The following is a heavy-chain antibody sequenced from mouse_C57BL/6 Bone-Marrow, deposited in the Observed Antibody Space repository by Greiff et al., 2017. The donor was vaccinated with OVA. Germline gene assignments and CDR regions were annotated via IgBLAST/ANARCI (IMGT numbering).Heavy chain of an antibody. CDR3: ARRDYEAWFAY. D-gene: IGHD1-1*01. V-gene: IGHV1-63*01. Sequence: VQLQQSGAELVRPGTSVKMSCKASGYTFTNYWIGWAKQRPGHGLEWIGDIYPGGGYTNYNEKFKGKATLTADKSSSTAYMQFSSLTSEDSAIYYCARRDYEAWFAYWGQGTLVTVSA. J-gene: IGHJ3*01. CDR1: GYTFTNYW. CDR2: IYPGGGYT.